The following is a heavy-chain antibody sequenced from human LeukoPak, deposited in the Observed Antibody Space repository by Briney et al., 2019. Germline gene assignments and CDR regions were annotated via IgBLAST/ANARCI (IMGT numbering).Heavy chain of an antibody. CDR1: GFSFSSYN. CDR3: ARNPDAPPENNGFPPTQ. CDR2: ISSSGSTI. D-gene: IGHD2-8*01. J-gene: IGHJ4*02. V-gene: IGHV3-48*03. Sequence: GGSLRLSCAASGFSFSSYNLNWVRQAPGKGPEWVSYISSSGSTIYYADSVKGRFTISRDNAKNSLYLQMNSLRAEDTAVYYCARNPDAPPENNGFPPTQWGQGTLVTVSS.